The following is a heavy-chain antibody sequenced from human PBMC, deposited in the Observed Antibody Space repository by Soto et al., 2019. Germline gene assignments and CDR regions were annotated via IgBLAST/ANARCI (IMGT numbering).Heavy chain of an antibody. CDR2: IKSKAGGGAI. D-gene: IGHD2-21*01. CDR3: TTDGYCGGVVGDFHF. J-gene: IGHJ3*01. CDR1: GFTFSDAW. Sequence: EVQLVESGGGLVKPGGSLRLSCEASGFTFSDAWMNWVRQAPGKGLEWVGRIKSKAGGGAIYYAAPVKGRLTISRDDSKDTLYLQSNSLKTEDTAVYYCTTDGYCGGVVGDFHFWGQGTMITVSS. V-gene: IGHV3-15*07.